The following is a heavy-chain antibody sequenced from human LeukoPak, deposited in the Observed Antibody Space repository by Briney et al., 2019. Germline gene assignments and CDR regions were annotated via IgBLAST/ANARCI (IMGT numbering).Heavy chain of an antibody. Sequence: PSETLSLTCTVSGGSISNYYWNWIRQPPGKGLEWIGDISYCGSTRYNSSLKSRVTMSVDTSKNQFSLKLTSVTAADTAVYYCSRRVAGDYGYWFDPWGLGTLVTVSS. D-gene: IGHD4-17*01. V-gene: IGHV4-59*01. J-gene: IGHJ5*02. CDR3: SRRVAGDYGYWFDP. CDR1: GGSISNYY. CDR2: ISYCGST.